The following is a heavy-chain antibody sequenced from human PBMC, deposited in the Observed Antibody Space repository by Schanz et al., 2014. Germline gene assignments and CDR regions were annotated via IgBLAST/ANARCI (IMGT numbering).Heavy chain of an antibody. V-gene: IGHV3-66*01. CDR3: VRDSFFAFDY. CDR1: GFTLSSYG. D-gene: IGHD3-3*01. J-gene: IGHJ4*02. Sequence: EVHLLESGGGVVQPGRSLRLSCAASGFTLSSYGMHWVRQAPGKGLEWVSFIYIGGNTYYADSVKGRFTISRDNSKNTVYIQMNSLRAEDTAVYYCVRDSFFAFDYWGQGTLVTVSS. CDR2: IYIGGNT.